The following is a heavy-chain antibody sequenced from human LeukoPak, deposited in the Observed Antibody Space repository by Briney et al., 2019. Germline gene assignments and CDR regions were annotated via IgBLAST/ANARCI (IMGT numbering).Heavy chain of an antibody. CDR1: GGTFSTYG. Sequence: SVKVSCKASGGTFSTYGISWVRQAPGQGLEWMGRIIPILGVANYAQKFQGRVTITADKATSTAYMEPSSLRSEDTAVYYCARGQEMATNWLDPWGQGTLVTVSS. J-gene: IGHJ5*02. CDR3: ARGQEMATNWLDP. CDR2: IIPILGVA. V-gene: IGHV1-69*04. D-gene: IGHD5-24*01.